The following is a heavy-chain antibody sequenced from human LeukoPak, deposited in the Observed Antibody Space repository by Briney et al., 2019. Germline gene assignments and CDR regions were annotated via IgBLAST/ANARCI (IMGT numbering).Heavy chain of an antibody. D-gene: IGHD5-12*01. J-gene: IGHJ4*02. CDR2: IKSDGSTT. CDR3: ARWWLRSGDY. CDR1: EFTFSSYW. Sequence: PGGSLRLSCAASEFTFSSYWMHWVRQTPGKGLVWVSRIKSDGSTTYYADSVKGRFTISRDNAKNTLYLQMNNLRAEDTAVYYCARWWLRSGDYWGQGTLVTVSS. V-gene: IGHV3-74*01.